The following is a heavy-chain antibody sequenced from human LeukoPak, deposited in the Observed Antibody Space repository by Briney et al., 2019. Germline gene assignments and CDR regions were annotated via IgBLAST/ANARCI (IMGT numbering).Heavy chain of an antibody. CDR1: GYTFTDHY. D-gene: IGHD3-10*01. J-gene: IGHJ4*02. CDR2: INPDIDVA. Sequence: ASVKVSCKASGYTFTDHYIHWVRQAPGQGLEWMGRINPDIDVANYAEKFQGRVTMTRDTSISTAYMDLGSLTSDDTAVYYCARAVIRGIHFDSWGQGTLITVSS. CDR3: ARAVIRGIHFDS. V-gene: IGHV1-2*06.